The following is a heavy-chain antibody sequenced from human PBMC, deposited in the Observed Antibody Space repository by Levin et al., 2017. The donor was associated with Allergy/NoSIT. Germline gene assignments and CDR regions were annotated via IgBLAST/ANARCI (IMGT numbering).Heavy chain of an antibody. CDR2: IYNGGGR. V-gene: IGHV4-39*07. CDR3: VRDRGGATTDY. Sequence: SETLSLTCTVSGASINSGSYHWGWIRQPPGKGLEWVGNIYNGGGRCDNPSLKSRLTISLDTSKNQFSLELGSVTSADTAVYYCVRDRGGATTDYWGQGTLVTVSS. D-gene: IGHD1-26*01. CDR1: GASINSGSYH. J-gene: IGHJ4*02.